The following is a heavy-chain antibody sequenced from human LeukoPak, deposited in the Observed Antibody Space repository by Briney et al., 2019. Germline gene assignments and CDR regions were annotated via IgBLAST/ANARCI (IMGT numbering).Heavy chain of an antibody. Sequence: GGSLRLSCAASGFTFDDYAMHWVRQGPGKGLEWVSGVSWNSGMIGYADSVKGRFSISRDNAKNSLYLQMNSLRTEDTALYYCAKDAGGRWPLYCLDYWGQGTLVTVSS. CDR1: GFTFDDYA. V-gene: IGHV3-9*01. J-gene: IGHJ4*02. CDR2: VSWNSGMI. CDR3: AKDAGGRWPLYCLDY. D-gene: IGHD2-2*02.